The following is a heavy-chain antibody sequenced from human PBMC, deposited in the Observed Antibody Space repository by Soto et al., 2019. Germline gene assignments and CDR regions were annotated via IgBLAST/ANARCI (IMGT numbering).Heavy chain of an antibody. CDR2: VYYTGDT. Sequence: SETLSLTCTVSSGPDRSHNWGWIRQPPGRGLEWIGYVYYTGDTAYNPSLRGRVTISADTSTNDISLTLNSVTAADTAVYYCASTLGTTGFFWGQGTLVTVSS. V-gene: IGHV4-59*08. CDR1: SGPDRSHN. J-gene: IGHJ4*02. D-gene: IGHD1-7*01. CDR3: ASTLGTTGFF.